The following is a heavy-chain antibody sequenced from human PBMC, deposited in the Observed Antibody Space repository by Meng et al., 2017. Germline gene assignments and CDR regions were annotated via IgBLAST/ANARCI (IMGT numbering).Heavy chain of an antibody. D-gene: IGHD6-13*01. CDR3: ARDVYKQQLVKPHNWFDP. Sequence: ESLKISCTVSGGSISSSSYYWGWIRQPPGKGLEWIGSIYYSGSTYYNPSLKSRVTISVDTSKNQFSLKLSSVTAADTAVYYCARDVYKQQLVKPHNWFDPWGQGTLVTVSS. CDR2: IYYSGST. CDR1: GGSISSSSYY. J-gene: IGHJ5*02. V-gene: IGHV4-39*07.